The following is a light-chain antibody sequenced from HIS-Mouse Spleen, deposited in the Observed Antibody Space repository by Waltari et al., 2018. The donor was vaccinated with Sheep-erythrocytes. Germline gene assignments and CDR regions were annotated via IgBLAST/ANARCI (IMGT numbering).Light chain of an antibody. Sequence: AIRMTQSPSSFSASTGDRVTITCRASQGISSYLAWYQQTPGKAPKLLNYAASTLQSGVPSRFSGSGSGTDFTLTISCLQSEDFATYYCQQYYSYPLTFGGGTKVEIK. V-gene: IGKV1-8*01. CDR3: QQYYSYPLT. J-gene: IGKJ4*01. CDR2: AAS. CDR1: QGISSY.